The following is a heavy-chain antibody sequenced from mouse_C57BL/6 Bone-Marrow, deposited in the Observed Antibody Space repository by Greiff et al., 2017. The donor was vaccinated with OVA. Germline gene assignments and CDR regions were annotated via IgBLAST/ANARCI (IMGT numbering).Heavy chain of an antibody. CDR1: GYTFTSYW. V-gene: IGHV1-50*01. CDR3: AREKYDYDAWWYFDV. Sequence: QVQLQQPGAELVKPGASVKLSCKASGYTFTSYWMQWVKQRPGQGLEWIGEIDPSDSYTNYNQKFKGKATLTVDTSSSTAYMQLSSLTSEDSAVYYCAREKYDYDAWWYFDVWGTGTTVTVSS. J-gene: IGHJ1*03. D-gene: IGHD2-4*01. CDR2: IDPSDSYT.